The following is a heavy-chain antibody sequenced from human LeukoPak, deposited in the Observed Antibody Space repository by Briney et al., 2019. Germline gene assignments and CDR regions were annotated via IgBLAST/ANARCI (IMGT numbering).Heavy chain of an antibody. CDR1: GYSFNTYW. J-gene: IGHJ6*03. CDR2: IYPGDSDT. CDR3: ARHQSDPHYYYYMDV. V-gene: IGHV5-51*01. Sequence: PGESLKISCKGSGYSFNTYWIGWVRQMPGKGLEWMGIIYPGDSDTRYSPSFQGQVTISADKSISTAYLQWSSLKASDTAMYYCARHQSDPHYYYYMDVWGKGTTVTVSS.